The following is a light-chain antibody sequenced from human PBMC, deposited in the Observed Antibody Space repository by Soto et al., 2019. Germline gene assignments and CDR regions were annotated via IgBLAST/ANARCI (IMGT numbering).Light chain of an antibody. Sequence: DIVLTQSPGTLSLSPGERATLSCRASQSVSNNYLAWYQKKPGQAPRLLIYGASNRATVIPDMFSGSASGKVFTLTISRQDPEDVTVYYCQQYGISGTFGQGTKVEIK. J-gene: IGKJ1*01. CDR2: GAS. CDR3: QQYGISGT. V-gene: IGKV3-20*01. CDR1: QSVSNNY.